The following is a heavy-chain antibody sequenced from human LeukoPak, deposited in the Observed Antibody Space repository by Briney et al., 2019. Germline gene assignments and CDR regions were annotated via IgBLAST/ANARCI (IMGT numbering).Heavy chain of an antibody. CDR3: AREGDYYDSSANDAFDI. D-gene: IGHD3-22*01. Sequence: ASVKVSCKASGYTFTSYYTHWVRQAPGQGLEWMGIINPSGGSTSYAQKFQGRVTMTRDMSTSTVYMELSSLRSEDTAVYYCAREGDYYDSSANDAFDIWGQGTMVTVSS. V-gene: IGHV1-46*01. J-gene: IGHJ3*02. CDR1: GYTFTSYY. CDR2: INPSGGST.